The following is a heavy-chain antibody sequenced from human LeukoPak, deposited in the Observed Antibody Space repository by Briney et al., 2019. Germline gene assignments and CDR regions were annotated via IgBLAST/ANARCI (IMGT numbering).Heavy chain of an antibody. CDR1: GFTFSDYW. CDR3: ARERAVALDY. V-gene: IGHV3-74*01. CDR2: INADEDRA. Sequence: GGSLRLSCAAPGFTFSDYWMHWVRQAPGKGLVWVSHINADEDRAAYADSVKGRFTISRDNSKNTLYLQMNSLRAEDTAVYYCARERAVALDYWGQGTLVTVSS. J-gene: IGHJ4*02. D-gene: IGHD6-19*01.